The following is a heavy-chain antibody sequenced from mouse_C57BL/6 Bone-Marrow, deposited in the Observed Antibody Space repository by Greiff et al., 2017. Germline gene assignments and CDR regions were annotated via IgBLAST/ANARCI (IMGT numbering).Heavy chain of an antibody. CDR1: GYTFTSYW. Sequence: QVQLQQPGAELVKPGASVKLSCKASGYTFTSYWMHWVKQRPGQGLEWIGYINPSSGYTKYNQKFKDKATLTADKSSSTAYMQLSSLTSEDSAVYYCESLRLLRLDFYYWGQGTALTLSS. CDR2: INPSSGYT. V-gene: IGHV1-7*01. CDR3: ESLRLLRLDFYY. J-gene: IGHJ2*01. D-gene: IGHD1-1*01.